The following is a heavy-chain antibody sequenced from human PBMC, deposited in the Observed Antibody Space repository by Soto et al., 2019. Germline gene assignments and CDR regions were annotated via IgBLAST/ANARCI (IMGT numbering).Heavy chain of an antibody. V-gene: IGHV4-30-4*01. CDR1: GDSLRSSDSC. J-gene: IGHJ4*02. CDR2: IYYSGST. D-gene: IGHD3-16*02. Sequence: SERLSLTCNVSGDSLRSSDSCWSWIKQFPAKALEWIGYIYYSGSTYYNPSLKSRVTISVDTSKNQFSLKLSSVTAADTAVYYCARVGDDYVWGSYRALYYFDYWGQGTLVTVSS. CDR3: ARVGDDYVWGSYRALYYFDY.